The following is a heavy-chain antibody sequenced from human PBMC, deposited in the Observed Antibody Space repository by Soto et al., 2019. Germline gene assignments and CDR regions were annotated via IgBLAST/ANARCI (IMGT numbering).Heavy chain of an antibody. Sequence: QVQLQESGPGLLKPSETLSLTCTISGGSVSTYYWSWIRQPPGKELEWIGLTSYSGNTNYNPSLKSRVAMAVDTSKNHFSLTLSSVTAADTAVYYCARDGVGPFDHWGQGTLVTVSS. J-gene: IGHJ4*02. CDR2: TSYSGNT. D-gene: IGHD3-3*01. CDR1: GGSVSTYY. V-gene: IGHV4-59*02. CDR3: ARDGVGPFDH.